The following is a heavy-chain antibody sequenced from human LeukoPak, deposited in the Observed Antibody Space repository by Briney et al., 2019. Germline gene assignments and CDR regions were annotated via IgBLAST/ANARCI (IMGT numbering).Heavy chain of an antibody. J-gene: IGHJ4*02. CDR1: GFTFDDYA. Sequence: QSGGSLRLSCAVSGFTFDDYAMYWVRQAPGKGLEWVSLISWEGGRTYYADSVKGRFTISRDNSKNTLYLQMNSLRAEDTAVYYCAIREEDDFFDYWGQGTLVTVSS. CDR3: AIREEDDFFDY. CDR2: ISWEGGRT. D-gene: IGHD1-26*01. V-gene: IGHV3-43D*03.